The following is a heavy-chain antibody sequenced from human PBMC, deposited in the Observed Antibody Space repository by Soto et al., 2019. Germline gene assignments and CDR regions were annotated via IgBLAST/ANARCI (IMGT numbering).Heavy chain of an antibody. V-gene: IGHV4-59*12. CDR2: IYYSGST. J-gene: IGHJ5*02. D-gene: IGHD2-2*01. Sequence: SETLSLTCTVSGGSISSYYWSWIRQPPGKGLEWIGYIYYSGSTNYNPPLKSRVTISVDTSKNQFSLKLSSVTAADTAVYYCARGGPGRYCSSTSCPHNWFDPWGQGTLVTVSS. CDR3: ARGGPGRYCSSTSCPHNWFDP. CDR1: GGSISSYY.